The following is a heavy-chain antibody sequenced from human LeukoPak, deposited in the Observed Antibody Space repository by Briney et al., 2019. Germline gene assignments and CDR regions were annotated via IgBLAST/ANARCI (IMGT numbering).Heavy chain of an antibody. D-gene: IGHD3/OR15-3a*01. CDR2: IYYTGNT. V-gene: IGHV4-39*01. CDR1: GGSISSSTYY. CDR3: ARQTGSGLFILP. J-gene: IGHJ4*02. Sequence: SETLSLTCTVSGGSISSSTYYWGWIRQPPGMGLEWIGSIYYTGNTYYIASLKSQVSISIDTSKNQFSLKLTSVTAADTAVYYCARQTGSGLFILPGGQGTLVTVSS.